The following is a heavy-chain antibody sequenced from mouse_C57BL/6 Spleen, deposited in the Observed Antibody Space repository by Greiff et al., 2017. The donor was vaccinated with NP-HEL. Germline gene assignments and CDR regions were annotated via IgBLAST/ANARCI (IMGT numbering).Heavy chain of an antibody. CDR2: IYPRDGST. J-gene: IGHJ3*01. Sequence: VQLQQSGPELVKPGASVKLSCKASGYTFTSYDINWVKQRPGQGLEWIGWIYPRDGSTKYNEKFKGKATLTVDTSSSTAYMELHSLTSEDSAVYFCARSYGYDGPWFAYWGQGTLVTVSA. V-gene: IGHV1-85*01. D-gene: IGHD2-2*01. CDR1: GYTFTSYD. CDR3: ARSYGYDGPWFAY.